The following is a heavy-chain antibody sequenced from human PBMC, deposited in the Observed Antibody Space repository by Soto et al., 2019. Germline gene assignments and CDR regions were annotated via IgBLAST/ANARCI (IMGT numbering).Heavy chain of an antibody. CDR2: IYYSGST. V-gene: IGHV4-31*03. J-gene: IGHJ5*02. CDR1: GGSISSGGYY. Sequence: SETLSLTCTVSGGSISSGGYYWSWIRQHPXKGLEWIGYIYYSGSTYYNPSLKSRVTISVDTSKNQFSLKLSSVTAADTAVYYCARRIRINYGSGSYKNARNWFDPWGQGTLVTVSS. CDR3: ARRIRINYGSGSYKNARNWFDP. D-gene: IGHD3-10*01.